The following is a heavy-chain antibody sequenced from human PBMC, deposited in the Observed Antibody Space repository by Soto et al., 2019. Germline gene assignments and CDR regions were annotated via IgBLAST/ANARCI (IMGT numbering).Heavy chain of an antibody. Sequence: SVKVSCKASGGTFSSYAISWARQAPGQGLEWMGGIIPIFGTANYAQKFQGRVTITADESTSTAYMELSSLRSEDTAVYYCARAAGSWSAFDIWGQGTMVTVSS. V-gene: IGHV1-69*13. D-gene: IGHD6-13*01. CDR1: GGTFSSYA. CDR2: IIPIFGTA. J-gene: IGHJ3*02. CDR3: ARAAGSWSAFDI.